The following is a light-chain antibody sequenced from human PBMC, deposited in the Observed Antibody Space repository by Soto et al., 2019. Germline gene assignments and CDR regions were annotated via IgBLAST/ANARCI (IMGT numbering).Light chain of an antibody. V-gene: IGKV3-15*01. CDR3: QQYNSYSWT. J-gene: IGKJ1*01. Sequence: EIVLTQSPATLSLSPGERATLSCRASQSVSSYLAWYQQKPGQAPRLLIYGASTRATGIPARFSGSGSGTEFTITISSLQPDDFATYYCQQYNSYSWTFGQGTKVDIK. CDR1: QSVSSY. CDR2: GAS.